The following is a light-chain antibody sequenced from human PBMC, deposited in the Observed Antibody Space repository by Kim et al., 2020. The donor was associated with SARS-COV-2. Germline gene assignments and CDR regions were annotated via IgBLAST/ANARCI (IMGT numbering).Light chain of an antibody. CDR2: DNN. CDR1: SF. CDR3: ETWDTTVRGVV. V-gene: IGLV1-51*01. J-gene: IGLJ2*01. Sequence: SFVSWYQQFPGTAPKLLIYDNNKRASGIPDRFSGSKSGTSATLGITGLLTGDEADYYCETWDTTVRGVVFGGGTQLTVL.